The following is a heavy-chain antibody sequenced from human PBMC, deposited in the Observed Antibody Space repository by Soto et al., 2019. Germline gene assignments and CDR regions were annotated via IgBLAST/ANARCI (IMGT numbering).Heavy chain of an antibody. J-gene: IGHJ4*02. Sequence: HVQLVQSGTEVKKPGASVKVSCKVSGYTFTSYGMSWMRQAPGQGLEWMGWISTYNGNTNYAQNLQGRVSMTTDTSTSTAYMELRSLRSDATAVYYCASRSGTYPYYFDYWGQGTLVTVSS. CDR3: ASRSGTYPYYFDY. D-gene: IGHD1-26*01. CDR1: GYTFTSYG. V-gene: IGHV1-18*01. CDR2: ISTYNGNT.